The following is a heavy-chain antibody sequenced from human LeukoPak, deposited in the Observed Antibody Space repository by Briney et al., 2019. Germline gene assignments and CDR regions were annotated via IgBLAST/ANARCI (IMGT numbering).Heavy chain of an antibody. CDR3: ARSYGSGNYFDY. J-gene: IGHJ4*02. CDR1: GASINSYY. D-gene: IGHD3-10*01. CDR2: IHYSGFT. V-gene: IGHV4-59*12. Sequence: PSETLSLTCTVSGASINSYYWSWIRQPPGKGLEWIGYIHYSGFTNHNPSLKSRVTISVDTSKNQFSLKLSSVTAGDTAVYYCARSYGSGNYFDYWGQGTLVTVSS.